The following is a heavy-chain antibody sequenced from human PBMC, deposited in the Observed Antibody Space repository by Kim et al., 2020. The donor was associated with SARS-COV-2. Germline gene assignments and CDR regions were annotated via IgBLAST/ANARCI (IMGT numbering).Heavy chain of an antibody. J-gene: IGHJ4*02. CDR3: AVDSSGYSGSELDY. Sequence: EQKFQGRVTITADKAASTAYMELSSLGSEDTAVYYCAVDSSGYSGSELDYWGQGTLVTVSS. V-gene: IGHV1-69*02. D-gene: IGHD3-22*01.